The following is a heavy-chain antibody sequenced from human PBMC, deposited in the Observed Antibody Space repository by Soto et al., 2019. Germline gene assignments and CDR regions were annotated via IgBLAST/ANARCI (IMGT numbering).Heavy chain of an antibody. CDR3: ARTRTPRGYSYGFVFDY. Sequence: SETLSLTCAVYGGSFSGYYWSWVRQPPGKGLEWIGEINHSGSTNYNPSLKSRVTISVDTSKNQFSLKLSSVTAADTAVYYCARTRTPRGYSYGFVFDYWGQGTLVTVSS. D-gene: IGHD5-18*01. V-gene: IGHV4-34*01. CDR2: INHSGST. CDR1: GGSFSGYY. J-gene: IGHJ4*02.